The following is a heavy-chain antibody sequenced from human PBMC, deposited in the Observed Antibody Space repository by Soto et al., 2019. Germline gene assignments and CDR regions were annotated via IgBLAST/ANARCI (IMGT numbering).Heavy chain of an antibody. J-gene: IGHJ4*02. D-gene: IGHD3-22*01. V-gene: IGHV4-59*01. Sequence: PSETLSLTCTVSGGSISSYYWSWIRQPPGKGLEWIGYIYYSGSTNYNPSLKSRVTISVDTSKNQFSLKLSSVTAADTAVYYCARVVVITREFDYWGQGTLVTVS. CDR1: GGSISSYY. CDR3: ARVVVITREFDY. CDR2: IYYSGST.